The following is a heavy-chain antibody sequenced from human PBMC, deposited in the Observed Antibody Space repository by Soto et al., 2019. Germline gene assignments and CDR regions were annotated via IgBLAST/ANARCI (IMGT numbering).Heavy chain of an antibody. Sequence: PSETLSLTCSFSGGSISYNNYYWDWILQPPGKGLEWVGGIFYTGTTYYSPSLKDRVTISVDTSKNSFSLNLTSVTAADTAVYFCARLVVVAPVANAWGQGTLVTGSS. J-gene: IGHJ5*02. D-gene: IGHD2-2*01. CDR2: IFYTGTT. V-gene: IGHV4-39*02. CDR1: GGSISYNNYY. CDR3: ARLVVVAPVANA.